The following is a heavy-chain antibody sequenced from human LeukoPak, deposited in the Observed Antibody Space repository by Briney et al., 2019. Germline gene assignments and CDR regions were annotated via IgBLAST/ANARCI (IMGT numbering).Heavy chain of an antibody. V-gene: IGHV3-53*01. Sequence: GGSLRLSCTASGFTVSSNSMSWDRQAPGKGLEWVSFIYSDNTHYSDSVKGRFTISRDNSKNTLYLQMNSLRAEDTAVYYCARRAGAYSHPSDSWGQGTLVTVSS. D-gene: IGHD4/OR15-4a*01. CDR1: GFTVSSNS. J-gene: IGHJ4*02. CDR2: IYSDNT. CDR3: ARRAGAYSHPSDS.